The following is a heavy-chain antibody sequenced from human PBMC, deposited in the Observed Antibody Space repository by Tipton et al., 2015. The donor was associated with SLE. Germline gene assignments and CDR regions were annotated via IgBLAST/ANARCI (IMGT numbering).Heavy chain of an antibody. CDR3: ARSPVDYWNGYSA. CDR2: ITGSGDRT. D-gene: IGHD3-3*01. V-gene: IGHV3-23*01. CDR1: GFTFSNYA. Sequence: SLRLSCAASGFTFSNYAMSWVRQAPGKGLGWVSAITGSGDRTYYIDSVKGRFPISRDNSKNSLYLQMNGLRAEDTAVYYCARSPVDYWNGYSAWGQGTLVAVSS. J-gene: IGHJ4*02.